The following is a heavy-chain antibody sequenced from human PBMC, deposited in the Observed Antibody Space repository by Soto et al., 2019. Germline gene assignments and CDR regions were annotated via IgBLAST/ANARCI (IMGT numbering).Heavy chain of an antibody. D-gene: IGHD2-2*01. CDR1: GFTFSSYG. CDR2: ISYDGSNK. J-gene: IGHJ6*02. Sequence: QVQLVESGGGVVQPGRSLRLSCAASGFTFSSYGMHWVRQAPGKGLECVAVISYDGSNKYYADSVKGRFTISRDNSKNTLYLQMNSLRAEDTAVYYCAKDHLVEYYYYYGMDVWGQGTTVTVSS. CDR3: AKDHLVEYYYYYGMDV. V-gene: IGHV3-30*18.